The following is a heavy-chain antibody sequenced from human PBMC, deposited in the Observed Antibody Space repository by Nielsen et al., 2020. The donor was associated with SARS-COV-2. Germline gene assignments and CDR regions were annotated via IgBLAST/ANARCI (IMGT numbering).Heavy chain of an antibody. CDR1: GFTFDDYG. D-gene: IGHD6-6*01. V-gene: IGHV3-20*01. CDR2: INWNGGRT. J-gene: IGHJ4*02. CDR3: ARDGIAARPFDY. Sequence: GESLKISCTASGFTFDDYGMSWVRQAPGKGLEWVSGINWNGGRTGYADSVKGRFTISRDNAKNSLYLQMNSLRAEDMPLYHCARDGIAARPFDYWGQGTLVTVSS.